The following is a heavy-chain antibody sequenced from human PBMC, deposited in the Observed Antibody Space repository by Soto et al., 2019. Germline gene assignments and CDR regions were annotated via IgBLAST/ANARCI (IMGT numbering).Heavy chain of an antibody. V-gene: IGHV4-34*01. CDR1: GGFVSSGTYY. D-gene: IGHD1-1*01. CDR2: MSHSGGT. Sequence: QVQLQQWGAGLLKPSETLSLTCAVYGGFVSSGTYYWSWIRQPPGKGLEWIGEMSHSGGTHFNPSLKAAATISVDTAKNQFSLKRSSVTVADTALYYCARVERGTVTTVVDAFDIWGPGGMVTVSS. CDR3: ARVERGTVTTVVDAFDI. J-gene: IGHJ3*02.